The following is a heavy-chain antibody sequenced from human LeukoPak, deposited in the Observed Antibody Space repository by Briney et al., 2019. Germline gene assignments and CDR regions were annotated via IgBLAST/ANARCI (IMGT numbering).Heavy chain of an antibody. CDR2: LSSSSITI. J-gene: IGHJ3*02. V-gene: IGHV3-48*02. D-gene: IGHD3-10*01. Sequence: GGSLRLSCAASGFTFSDYAMSWVRRAPGKGLEWLSYLSSSSITIYYADSVQGRFTISRDNAENSLHLQMNSLRDEDTAVYYCARYGSRRAFDIWGQGTMVTVSS. CDR1: GFTFSDYA. CDR3: ARYGSRRAFDI.